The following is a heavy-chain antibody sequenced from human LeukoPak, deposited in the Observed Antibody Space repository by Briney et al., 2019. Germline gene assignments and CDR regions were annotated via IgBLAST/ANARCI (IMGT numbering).Heavy chain of an antibody. D-gene: IGHD3-3*01. V-gene: IGHV1-69*10. CDR2: FIPILGTA. CDR3: AGIPVFGVVLHQVPV. CDR1: GGTFSYYA. Sequence: ASVKVSCKASGGTFSYYAYNWVRQAPGQGLEWMGVFIPILGTANSTQNFQDRVTITADRSTNTAYLELTSLRSEDTAVYFCAGIPVFGVVLHQVPVWGKGPTVTVSS. J-gene: IGHJ6*04.